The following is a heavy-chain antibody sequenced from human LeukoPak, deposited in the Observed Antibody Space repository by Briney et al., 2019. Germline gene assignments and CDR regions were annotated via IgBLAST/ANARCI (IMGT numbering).Heavy chain of an antibody. CDR2: IIPIFGTA. Sequence: GASVKVSCKASGGTFSSYAISWVRQAPGQGLEWMGGIIPIFGTANYAQKFQGRVTITADESTSTAYMELSSLRSEDTAVYYCARVVYYDSSEGGYFDYWGQGTLVTVSS. J-gene: IGHJ4*02. D-gene: IGHD3-22*01. V-gene: IGHV1-69*13. CDR3: ARVVYYDSSEGGYFDY. CDR1: GGTFSSYA.